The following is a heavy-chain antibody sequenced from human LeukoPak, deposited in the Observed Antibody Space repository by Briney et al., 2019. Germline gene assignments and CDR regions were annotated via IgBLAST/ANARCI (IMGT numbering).Heavy chain of an antibody. D-gene: IGHD3-22*01. V-gene: IGHV3-23*01. CDR1: GFTFSSSA. J-gene: IGHJ4*02. Sequence: PGGSLRLSCAASGFTFSSSAMSWVRQAPGKGLEWVSAISNNGGYTYYADSVQGRFTISRDNSKSTLCLQMNSLRAEDTAVYYCARSISHYYDSSGYDYWGQGTLVTVSS. CDR2: ISNNGGYT. CDR3: ARSISHYYDSSGYDY.